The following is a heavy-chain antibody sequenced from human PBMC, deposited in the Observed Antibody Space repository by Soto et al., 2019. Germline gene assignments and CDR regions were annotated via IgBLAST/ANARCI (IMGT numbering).Heavy chain of an antibody. D-gene: IGHD1-1*01. J-gene: IGHJ4*02. CDR3: ARSPRPTGTTLYYFDS. Sequence: ASVKVSCKASGYTLTSFYMHWMRQAPGQGLEWMGVIDPSAGSTTYAQRFKGRVRMTRDTFTSTVFMELSSLRSEDTAVYYCARSPRPTGTTLYYFDSWGQRTLVTVSS. CDR2: IDPSAGST. V-gene: IGHV1-46*01. CDR1: GYTLTSFY.